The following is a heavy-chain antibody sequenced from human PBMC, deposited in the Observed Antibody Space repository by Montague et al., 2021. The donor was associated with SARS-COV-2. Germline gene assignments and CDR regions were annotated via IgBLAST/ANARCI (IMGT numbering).Heavy chain of an antibody. J-gene: IGHJ6*02. D-gene: IGHD2-8*01. V-gene: IGHV3-30*18. CDR2: ISYDGSNK. Sequence: SLRLSCAASRFTFSSYGMHWVRQAPGKGLEWVAVISYDGSNKYYADSVKGRFTISRDNSKNTLYLQMNSLIAEDTAVYYCAKDFMSLMVYAMVYYYYGMDVWGQGTTVTVSS. CDR3: AKDFMSLMVYAMVYYYYGMDV. CDR1: RFTFSSYG.